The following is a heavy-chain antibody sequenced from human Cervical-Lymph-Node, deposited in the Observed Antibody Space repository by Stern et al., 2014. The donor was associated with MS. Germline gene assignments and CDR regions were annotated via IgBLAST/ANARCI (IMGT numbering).Heavy chain of an antibody. Sequence: EVQLVESGGVLVQPGGSLKLSCAASGFTFSRYWMTWVRQAPGKGLEWVANIKEDGSEQYYVDSVKGRFTMSRDNAKNSLYLQMNSLRAEDTAVYYCARRVLVAMGGYPKTLDVWGRGTTGTGSS. CDR1: GFTFSRYW. D-gene: IGHD2-2*01. J-gene: IGHJ6*02. CDR3: ARRVLVAMGGYPKTLDV. V-gene: IGHV3-7*01. CDR2: IKEDGSEQ.